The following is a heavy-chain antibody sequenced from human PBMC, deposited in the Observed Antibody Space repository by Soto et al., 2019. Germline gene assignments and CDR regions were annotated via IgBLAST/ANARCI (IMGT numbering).Heavy chain of an antibody. V-gene: IGHV4-59*01. J-gene: IGHJ4*02. Sequence: XTLPLTCTVSGGSIRSYYWSWIRRPPGKGLEWXGYIYXRGSTNSNHSXXSRVTISXXTSTNQLSLKLSSVTAADTAVYYCARLGDYFDYWGQGTLVTASS. CDR3: ARLGDYFDY. CDR1: GGSIRSYY. D-gene: IGHD3-16*01. CDR2: IYXRGST.